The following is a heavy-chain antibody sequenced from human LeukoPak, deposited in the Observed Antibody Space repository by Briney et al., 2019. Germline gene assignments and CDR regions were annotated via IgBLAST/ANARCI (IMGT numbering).Heavy chain of an antibody. Sequence: ASVKVSCKASGYTFTSFAFSWVRQAPGQRLEWMGWINAGNGNTKYSQKFQGGVTFTRDTSASTAYMELSSLRSDDTAVYYCAIKYIIAAGPDPYFDYWGQGTLVTVSS. J-gene: IGHJ4*02. V-gene: IGHV1-3*01. CDR2: INAGNGNT. D-gene: IGHD6-13*01. CDR1: GYTFTSFA. CDR3: AIKYIIAAGPDPYFDY.